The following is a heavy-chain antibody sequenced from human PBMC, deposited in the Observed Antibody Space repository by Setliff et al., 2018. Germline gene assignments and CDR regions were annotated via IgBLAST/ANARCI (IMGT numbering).Heavy chain of an antibody. J-gene: IGHJ6*03. CDR3: ARALLWFGEGMDV. V-gene: IGHV4-59*11. CDR1: GGSISHHY. D-gene: IGHD3-10*01. Sequence: SETLSLTCTVSGGSISHHYWSWIRQPPGKGLEWVGYMYNSGSTNYNPSLRRRVAISVDKSKNQFSLKLSPVTAADTAVYYCARALLWFGEGMDVWSKGTTVTVSS. CDR2: MYNSGST.